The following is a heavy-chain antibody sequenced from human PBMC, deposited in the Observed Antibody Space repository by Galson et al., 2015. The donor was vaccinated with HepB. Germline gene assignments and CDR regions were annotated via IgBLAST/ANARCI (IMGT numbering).Heavy chain of an antibody. CDR1: GFTFSSYW. CDR3: ARVSFGGFTPRQHFDC. CDR2: IKQDGSEK. Sequence: SLRLSCAASGFTFSSYWMTWVRQAPGRGLEWVANIKQDGSEKFDVDSVKGRFTISRDNAKNSLFLQMNSLRAEDTAVYYCARVSFGGFTPRQHFDCWGQGTLVTVSS. V-gene: IGHV3-7*01. D-gene: IGHD3-16*01. J-gene: IGHJ4*02.